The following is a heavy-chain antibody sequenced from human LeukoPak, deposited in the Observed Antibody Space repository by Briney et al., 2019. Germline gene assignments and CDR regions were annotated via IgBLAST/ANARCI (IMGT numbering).Heavy chain of an antibody. Sequence: SETPSLTCTVSGGSISVQYWSWIRQPPGKGLEWIGYIYYSGSTNYNPSLKSRVTIAVDTSKNQFSLKLTSVTAADTAVYYCAKVGLYGGNWPAHWYFDLWGRGTLVTVSS. D-gene: IGHD4-23*01. CDR2: IYYSGST. CDR3: AKVGLYGGNWPAHWYFDL. CDR1: GGSISVQY. V-gene: IGHV4-59*11. J-gene: IGHJ2*01.